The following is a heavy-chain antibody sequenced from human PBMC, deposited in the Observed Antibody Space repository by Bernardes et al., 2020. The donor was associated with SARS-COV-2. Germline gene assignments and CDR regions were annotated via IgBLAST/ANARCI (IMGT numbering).Heavy chain of an antibody. D-gene: IGHD3-3*01. J-gene: IGHJ4*02. CDR3: ARWNTISPPFNFDF. CDR1: GASVALNY. Sequence: SETLSLTCSVSGASVALNYWSWIRQSPMKGLEWIAYIAHSGSTNYNPSLQSRITLSLNSSRNQFSLQLRSVTAADTAIYYCARWNTISPPFNFDFWGPGALVTVSS. V-gene: IGHV4-59*02. CDR2: IAHSGST.